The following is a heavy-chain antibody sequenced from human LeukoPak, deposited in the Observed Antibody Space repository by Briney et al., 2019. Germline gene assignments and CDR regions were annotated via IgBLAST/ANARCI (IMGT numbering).Heavy chain of an antibody. D-gene: IGHD6-13*01. V-gene: IGHV1-46*01. J-gene: IGHJ4*02. CDR1: GYTFTSYY. CDR3: ARDGAAATFDY. Sequence: ASVKVSCKASGYTFTSYYMHWMRQAPGQGLEWMGIINPSGGSTSYAQKFQGRVTMTRDMSTSTVYMELSSLRSEDTAVYYCARDGAAATFDYWGQGTLVTVSS. CDR2: INPSGGST.